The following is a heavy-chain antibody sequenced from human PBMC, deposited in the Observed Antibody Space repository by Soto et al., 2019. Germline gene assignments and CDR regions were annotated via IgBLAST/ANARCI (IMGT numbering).Heavy chain of an antibody. Sequence: QVQLQESGPGLVKPSQTLSLTCTVSGGSISSGGYYWSWIRQHPGKGLEWIGYIYYSGSTYYNPSLKGRVTISVDTSKNQFSLKLSSVTAADTAVYYCARVLKLRFLEWLPYNWFDPWGQGTLVTVSS. CDR1: GGSISSGGYY. CDR3: ARVLKLRFLEWLPYNWFDP. D-gene: IGHD3-3*01. J-gene: IGHJ5*02. CDR2: IYYSGST. V-gene: IGHV4-31*03.